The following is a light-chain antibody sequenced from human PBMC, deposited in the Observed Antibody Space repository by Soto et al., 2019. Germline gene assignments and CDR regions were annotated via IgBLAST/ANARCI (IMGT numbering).Light chain of an antibody. V-gene: IGKV3-20*01. J-gene: IGKJ1*01. Sequence: EIVLTQSPGTLSLSPGEGAALSCRASQRLSSSSLAWYQQKPGHGPRLLIYGASRRATGIPDRFSATESGTDFTLTISSLEPEDFAVYFCQQYDSTPWTFGQGTKVDIK. CDR2: GAS. CDR3: QQYDSTPWT. CDR1: QRLSSSS.